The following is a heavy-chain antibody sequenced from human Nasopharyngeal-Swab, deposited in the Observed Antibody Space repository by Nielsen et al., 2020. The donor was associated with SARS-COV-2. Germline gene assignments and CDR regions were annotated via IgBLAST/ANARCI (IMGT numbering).Heavy chain of an antibody. D-gene: IGHD5-12*01. J-gene: IGHJ4*02. CDR2: IKRKSDGGTT. CDR1: GFTFSNAW. Sequence: GESLKIFCAASGFTFSNAWMSWVRQAPGKGLEWVGRIKRKSDGGTTDYAAPVKGRFTISRDDSKNTLYLQMNSLKTEDTAVYYCTTDSSGYGNYWGQGTLVTVSS. V-gene: IGHV3-15*01. CDR3: TTDSSGYGNY.